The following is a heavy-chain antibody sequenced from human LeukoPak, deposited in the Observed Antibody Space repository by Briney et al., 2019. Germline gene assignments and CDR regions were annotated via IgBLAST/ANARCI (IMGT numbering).Heavy chain of an antibody. CDR1: GGSISSGDYY. J-gene: IGHJ4*02. D-gene: IGHD3-22*01. Sequence: SQTLSLTCTVSGGSISSGDYYWSWIRQPPGKGLEWIGYIYYSGSTYYNPSLKSRVTISVDTSKNQFSLKLSSVTAADTAVYYCARDRYYDSSGYYLDYWGQGTLVTVSS. CDR3: ARDRYYDSSGYYLDY. CDR2: IYYSGST. V-gene: IGHV4-30-4*08.